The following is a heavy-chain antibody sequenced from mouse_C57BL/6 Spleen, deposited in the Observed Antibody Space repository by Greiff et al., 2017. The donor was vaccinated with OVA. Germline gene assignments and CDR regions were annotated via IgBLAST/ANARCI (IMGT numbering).Heavy chain of an antibody. CDR2: IHPNSGST. Sequence: QVQLQQPGAELVKPGASVKLSCKASGYTFTSYWMHWVKQRPGQGLEWIGMIHPNSGSTNYNEKFKSKATLTVDKSSSTAYMQLSSLTSEDSAVYYCARVDYDYSWFAYWGQGTLVTVSA. V-gene: IGHV1-64*01. D-gene: IGHD2-4*01. CDR3: ARVDYDYSWFAY. CDR1: GYTFTSYW. J-gene: IGHJ3*01.